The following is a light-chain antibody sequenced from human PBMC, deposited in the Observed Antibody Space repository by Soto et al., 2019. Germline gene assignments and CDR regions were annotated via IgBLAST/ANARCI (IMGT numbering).Light chain of an antibody. CDR1: SSDVGVYNY. V-gene: IGLV2-8*01. J-gene: IGLJ1*01. CDR3: SSYAGGKYV. Sequence: QSALTQPASVSGSPGQSITISCTGTSSDVGVYNYVSWYQQHPGKAPKLMIYEVTKRPSGVPDRFSGSKSGNTASLTVSGLQAEDEADYYCSSYAGGKYVFGPGTKVTVL. CDR2: EVT.